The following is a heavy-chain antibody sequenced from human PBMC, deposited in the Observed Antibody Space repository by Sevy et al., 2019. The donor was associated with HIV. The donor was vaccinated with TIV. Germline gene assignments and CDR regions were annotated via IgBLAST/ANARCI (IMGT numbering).Heavy chain of an antibody. CDR2: INPNGGGT. CDR1: GYTFTGYY. J-gene: IGHJ4*02. V-gene: IGHV1-2*02. Sequence: ASVKVSCKASGYTFTGYYIHWVRQAPGQGLEWMGWINPNGGGTNYAQKFQGRDTMTGDTSISTAYMDLTRLRSDDTAVYYCSRSVYGSGTYLNDYLGQGTLVTVSS. D-gene: IGHD3-10*01. CDR3: SRSVYGSGTYLNDY.